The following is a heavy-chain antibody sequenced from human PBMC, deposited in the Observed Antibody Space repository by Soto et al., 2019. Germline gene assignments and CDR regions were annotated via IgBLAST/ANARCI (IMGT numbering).Heavy chain of an antibody. V-gene: IGHV3-23*01. J-gene: IGHJ6*02. CDR3: ARERIGYYDFCSGYYPTKHKPLTTTTVHYYGMDV. CDR2: ISGSGGST. Sequence: GSLRLSCAASGFTFSSYAMSWVRQAPGKGLEWVSAISGSGGSTYYADSVKGRFTISRDNSKNTLYLQMNSLRAEDTAVYYCARERIGYYDFCSGYYPTKHKPLTTTTVHYYGMDVWGQGTTVTVSS. CDR1: GFTFSSYA. D-gene: IGHD3-3*01.